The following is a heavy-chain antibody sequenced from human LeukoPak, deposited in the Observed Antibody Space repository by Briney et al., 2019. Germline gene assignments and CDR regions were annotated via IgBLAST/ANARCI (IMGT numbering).Heavy chain of an antibody. CDR3: AAPRESAYGMDV. CDR1: GGSFSGYY. CDR2: INHSGST. V-gene: IGHV4-34*01. J-gene: IGHJ6*02. Sequence: SETLSLTCAVYGGSFSGYYWSWIRQPPGKGLEWIGEINHSGSTNYNPSLKSRVTISVDTSKNQFSLKLSSVTAADTAVYYCAAPRESAYGMDVWGQGTTVTVSS.